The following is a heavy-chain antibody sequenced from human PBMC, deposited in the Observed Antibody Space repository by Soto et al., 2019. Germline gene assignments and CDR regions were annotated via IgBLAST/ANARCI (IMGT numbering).Heavy chain of an antibody. V-gene: IGHV4-30-4*01. CDR1: GGSITSGNYY. CDR3: ATQAYVSGTYNYYFHYMDV. D-gene: IGHD3-10*01. Sequence: QVHLQESGPGLVKPSQTLSLTCTVSGGSITSGNYYWSWIRQPPGKGLEWIGYIYYSGYTYYNPSLKSRVTISLATSKNQFSLKLNSVTAADTAVYYCATQAYVSGTYNYYFHYMDVWGQVTTVTVSS. CDR2: IYYSGYT. J-gene: IGHJ6*02.